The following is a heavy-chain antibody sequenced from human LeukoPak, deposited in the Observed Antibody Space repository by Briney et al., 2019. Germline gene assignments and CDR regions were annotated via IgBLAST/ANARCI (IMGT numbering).Heavy chain of an antibody. V-gene: IGHV4-59*08. D-gene: IGHD6-19*01. J-gene: IGHJ4*02. Sequence: SETLSLTCTVSGGSISSYYWYWIRQPPGKGLEWIGYIYYSGSTNYNPSLKSRVTISVDTPKNQFSLKLSSVTAAGTAVYYCARRGYSSGWYYFDYWGQGTLVTVSS. CDR3: ARRGYSSGWYYFDY. CDR2: IYYSGST. CDR1: GGSISSYY.